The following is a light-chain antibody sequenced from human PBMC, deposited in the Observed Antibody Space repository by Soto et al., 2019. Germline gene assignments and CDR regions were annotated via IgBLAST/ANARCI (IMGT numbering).Light chain of an antibody. CDR3: QQYNNWPRT. CDR1: QSISRY. CDR2: AAS. J-gene: IGKJ1*01. V-gene: IGKV1-16*01. Sequence: SQMIPSATSLSASVRAPVNMTWRASQSISRYLSWYQQKPGKAPNFLIYAASTLQSGVPARFSGSGSGTEFTLTISSLQSEDVAVYYCQQYNNWPRTLGQGTKVDIK.